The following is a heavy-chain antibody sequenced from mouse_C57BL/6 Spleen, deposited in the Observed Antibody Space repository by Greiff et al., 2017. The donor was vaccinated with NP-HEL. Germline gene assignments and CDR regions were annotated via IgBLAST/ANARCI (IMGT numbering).Heavy chain of an antibody. CDR2: IYPGDGDT. Sequence: VQLQQSGPELVKPGASVKISCKASGYAFSSSWMNWVKQRPGKGLEWIGRIYPGDGDTNYNGKFKGKATLTADKPSSTAYMQLSSLTSEDSAVYFCAREEDGGFAYWGQGTLVTVSA. V-gene: IGHV1-82*01. CDR3: AREEDGGFAY. J-gene: IGHJ3*01. D-gene: IGHD2-3*01. CDR1: GYAFSSSW.